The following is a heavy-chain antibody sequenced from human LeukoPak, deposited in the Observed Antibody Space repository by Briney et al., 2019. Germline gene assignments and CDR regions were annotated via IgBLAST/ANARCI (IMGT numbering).Heavy chain of an antibody. CDR3: ARVGPRSDYGIDY. Sequence: SETLSLTCTVSGGSISSYYWSWVWQPPGKGLEWIGYIYYSGSTNYNPSLKSRVTISVDTSKNQFSLKLSSVTAADTAVYYCARVGPRSDYGIDYWGQGTLVTVSS. CDR1: GGSISSYY. D-gene: IGHD4-17*01. J-gene: IGHJ4*02. V-gene: IGHV4-59*01. CDR2: IYYSGST.